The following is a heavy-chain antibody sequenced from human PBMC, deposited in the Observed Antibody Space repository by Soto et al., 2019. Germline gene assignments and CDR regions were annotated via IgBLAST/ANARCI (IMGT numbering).Heavy chain of an antibody. D-gene: IGHD3-16*01. CDR2: ISGSAHST. CDR1: GFAFSSYA. Sequence: EVQLLESGGALVQPGGSLRLSCLASGFAFSSYAMSWVRQAPGQGLEWVSTISGSAHSTYYADSVKGRFTISRDKSQNTLYLQMNSLTADDMAIYFCANHDYLLGSQPWGQGTLVNVSS. J-gene: IGHJ5*01. CDR3: ANHDYLLGSQP. V-gene: IGHV3-23*01.